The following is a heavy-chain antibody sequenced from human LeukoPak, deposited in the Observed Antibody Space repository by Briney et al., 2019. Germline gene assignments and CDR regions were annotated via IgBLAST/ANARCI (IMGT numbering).Heavy chain of an antibody. Sequence: GAAEKLSCNACRYTFTSYYMHWGRHPPRPALNWMGIINPSGGSTSYAQKFQGRVTMTRDTSTSTVYMELSSLRSEDTAVYYCARDLADDAFDIWGQGTLVTVSS. CDR2: INPSGGST. CDR3: ARDLADDAFDI. D-gene: IGHD3-16*01. V-gene: IGHV1-46*01. CDR1: RYTFTSYY. J-gene: IGHJ3*02.